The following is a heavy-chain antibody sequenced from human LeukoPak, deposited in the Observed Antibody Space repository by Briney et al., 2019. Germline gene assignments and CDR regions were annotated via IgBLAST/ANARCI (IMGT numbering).Heavy chain of an antibody. CDR3: VSHRGFSYSYFDY. Sequence: SETLSLTCTVSGGSISSSSAHWGWIRQPPGKGLEWIRSIYYSKNTYYNPSLKSRVTISADTSKNQFSLTLGSVSATDTAVYSCVSHRGFSYSYFDYWGQGTLVTVSS. CDR1: GGSISSSSAH. V-gene: IGHV4-39*01. D-gene: IGHD5-18*01. J-gene: IGHJ4*02. CDR2: IYYSKNT.